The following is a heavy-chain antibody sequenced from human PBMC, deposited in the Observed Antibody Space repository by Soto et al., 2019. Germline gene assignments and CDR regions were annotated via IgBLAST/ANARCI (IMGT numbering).Heavy chain of an antibody. CDR1: GFTFSTYT. CDR3: ARTQSCDGVTCFSTPFDY. J-gene: IGHJ4*02. D-gene: IGHD2-15*01. CDR2: ISAKSKYI. V-gene: IGHV3-21*01. Sequence: EVQLVESGGGLVKPGGALRLSCAASGFTFSTYTMNWVRQAPGQGLEWVSCISAKSKYIYYANSVHGRCTISREDAQNSLIVPLHSLRAEDPAVYYWARTQSCDGVTCFSTPFDYWGRGTLVTVSA.